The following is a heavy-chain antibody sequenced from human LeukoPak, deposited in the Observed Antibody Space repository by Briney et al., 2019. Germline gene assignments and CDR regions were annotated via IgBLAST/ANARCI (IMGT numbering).Heavy chain of an antibody. CDR2: IYYSGST. V-gene: IGHV4-59*06. CDR3: ARAPDAEYDSSGYLDY. D-gene: IGHD3-22*01. J-gene: IGHJ4*02. Sequence: ASETLSLTCTVSGGSISSYYWSWIRQHPGKGLEWIGYIYYSGSTYYNPSLKSRVTISVDTSKNQFSLKLSSVTAADTAVYYCARAPDAEYDSSGYLDYWGQGTLVTVSS. CDR1: GGSISSYY.